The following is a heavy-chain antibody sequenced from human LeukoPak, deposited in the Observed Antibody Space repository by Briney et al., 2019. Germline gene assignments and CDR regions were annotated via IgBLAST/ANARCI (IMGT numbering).Heavy chain of an antibody. J-gene: IGHJ4*02. D-gene: IGHD6-19*01. CDR2: INPNSGGT. V-gene: IGHV1-2*02. Sequence: ASVKVSCKASGYTFTGYYMHWVRQAPGQGLEWMGWINPNSGGTNYAQKFQGRVTMTRDTSISTAYMELSRLRSDDTAVYYCARSSGWPYYFDYWGQETLVTVSS. CDR3: ARSSGWPYYFDY. CDR1: GYTFTGYY.